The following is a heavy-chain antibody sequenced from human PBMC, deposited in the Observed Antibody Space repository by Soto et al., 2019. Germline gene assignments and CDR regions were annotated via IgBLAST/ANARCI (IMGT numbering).Heavy chain of an antibody. Sequence: EVQLVESGGDLVQPGGSLRLSCAASGFTFSSYWMHWVRQDPEKGLVWVSRINGDGISTSYADSVKGRFTISRDNAKNTLYLHMNILGAEDTAVYYCARISQGTYCRGGNCYSDYWCQGTLVTVSS. J-gene: IGHJ4*02. V-gene: IGHV3-74*01. CDR3: ARISQGTYCRGGNCYSDY. CDR1: GFTFSSYW. D-gene: IGHD2-15*01. CDR2: INGDGIST.